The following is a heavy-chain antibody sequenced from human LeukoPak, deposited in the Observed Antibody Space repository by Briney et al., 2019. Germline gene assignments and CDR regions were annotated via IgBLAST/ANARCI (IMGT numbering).Heavy chain of an antibody. J-gene: IGHJ6*03. D-gene: IGHD6-25*01. Sequence: SETLSLTRAVYGGSFSGYYWSWIRQPPGKGLEWIGEINHSGSTNYNPSLKSRVTISVDTSKNQFSLKLSSVTAADTAVYYCARGTSRPLYYMDVWGKGTTVTVSS. V-gene: IGHV4-34*01. CDR2: INHSGST. CDR3: ARGTSRPLYYMDV. CDR1: GGSFSGYY.